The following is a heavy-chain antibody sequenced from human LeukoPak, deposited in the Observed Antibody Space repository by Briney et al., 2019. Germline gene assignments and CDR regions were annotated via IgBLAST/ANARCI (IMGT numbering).Heavy chain of an antibody. J-gene: IGHJ4*02. CDR1: GYSFTGYY. CDR2: INPNSGDT. D-gene: IGHD3-10*01. V-gene: IGHV1-2*02. CDR3: ARDRGGSGSYYDFAY. Sequence: ASVKVSCKASGYSFTGYYIHWVRQAPGQGLEWMGWINPNSGDTNYAQKFQGRVTLARDTSISTVYMEFTMLRPDDTAVYFCARDRGGSGSYYDFAYWGQGTLVTVSS.